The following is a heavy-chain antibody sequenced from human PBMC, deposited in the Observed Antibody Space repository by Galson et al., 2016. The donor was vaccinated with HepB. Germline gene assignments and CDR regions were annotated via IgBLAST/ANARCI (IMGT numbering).Heavy chain of an antibody. CDR1: GFIFDRYS. D-gene: IGHD3-22*01. CDR3: ARRGEVYDSSNYYVS. CDR2: ISSSSRAI. V-gene: IGHV3-48*02. J-gene: IGHJ4*02. Sequence: SLRLSCAGSGFIFDRYSLNWVRQAPGKGLEWVSYISSSSRAIYYADSVKGRFIISRDNARKSVYLQMNSLRDEDSAVYYCARRGEVYDSSNYYVSWGQGTLVTVSS.